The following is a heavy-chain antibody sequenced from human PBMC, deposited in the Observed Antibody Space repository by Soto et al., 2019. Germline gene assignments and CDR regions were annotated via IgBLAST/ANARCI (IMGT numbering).Heavy chain of an antibody. CDR1: GFTFSVYW. J-gene: IGHJ6*02. Sequence: GGSLRLSCAASGFTFSVYWMHWVRQAPGKGLVWVSRMKTDASSATYADSVKGRFTISRDNSKNTLYLQMNSLRAEDTAVYYCAKESSNYYGSGSYLYYYYYYGMDVWGQGTTVTVSS. V-gene: IGHV3-74*01. CDR3: AKESSNYYGSGSYLYYYYYYGMDV. D-gene: IGHD3-10*01. CDR2: MKTDASSA.